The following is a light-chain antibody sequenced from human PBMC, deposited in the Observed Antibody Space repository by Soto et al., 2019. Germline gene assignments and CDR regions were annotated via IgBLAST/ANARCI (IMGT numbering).Light chain of an antibody. CDR2: GAS. Sequence: IQLTQSTSSLSASVGDRVTITCRASQGISSYLAWYQQKPGKAPKRLIYGASTLQSGVPSRFSGSGSGTDFTLTISSLQPEDFATYYCQQLNSYPLTFGGGTKVEIK. CDR3: QQLNSYPLT. J-gene: IGKJ4*01. CDR1: QGISSY. V-gene: IGKV1-9*01.